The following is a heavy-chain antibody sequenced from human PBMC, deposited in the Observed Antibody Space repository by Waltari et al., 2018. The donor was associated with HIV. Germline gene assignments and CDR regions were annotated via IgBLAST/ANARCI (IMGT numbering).Heavy chain of an antibody. D-gene: IGHD3-10*01. CDR3: ARDTGSQYYYYGMDV. J-gene: IGHJ6*02. CDR1: GFILSSYW. V-gene: IGHV3-7*01. CDR2: IKPGVSET. Sequence: EVLLVESGGGLVQPGGSLRLSCGTSGFILSSYWMSWVRQAPGRGLEWLANIKPGVSETYYVDSVKGRFTISRDNAKNSVYLQMDSLRVEDTALYFCARDTGSQYYYYGMDVWGQGTMVSVS.